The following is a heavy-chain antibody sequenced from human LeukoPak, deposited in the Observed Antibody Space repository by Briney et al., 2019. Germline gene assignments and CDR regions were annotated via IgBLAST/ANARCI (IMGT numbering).Heavy chain of an antibody. CDR1: GGSISSYY. CDR3: ARPYDSSGD. Sequence: SETLSLTCTVSGGSISSYYWSWILQPPGKGLEWIGYIYYSGSTNYNPSLKSRVTISVDTSKNQFSLKLSSVTAADTAVYYCARPYDSSGDWGQGTLVTVSS. D-gene: IGHD3-22*01. CDR2: IYYSGST. V-gene: IGHV4-59*01. J-gene: IGHJ4*02.